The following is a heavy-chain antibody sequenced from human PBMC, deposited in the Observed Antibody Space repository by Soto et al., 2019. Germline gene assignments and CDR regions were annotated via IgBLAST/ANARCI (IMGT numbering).Heavy chain of an antibody. CDR3: AREGVSMILDILYYYGLDV. D-gene: IGHD3-22*01. Sequence: QVQLVQSGAEVKKPGSSVKVSCKASGGTFSSHTISWVRQAPGQGLEWMGRIIPKFGTADYAQRFQGRLTFTADESTSTASLELGSLRSEDTAVYYCAREGVSMILDILYYYGLDVWGQGTTVIVSS. CDR1: GGTFSSHT. J-gene: IGHJ6*02. CDR2: IIPKFGTA. V-gene: IGHV1-69*15.